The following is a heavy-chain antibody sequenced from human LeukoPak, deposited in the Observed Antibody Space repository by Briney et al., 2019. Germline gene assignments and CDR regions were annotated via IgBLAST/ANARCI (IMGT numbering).Heavy chain of an antibody. V-gene: IGHV1-8*03. D-gene: IGHD3-3*01. J-gene: IGHJ4*02. CDR1: GYTFTSYD. CDR3: ARGVRGITIFGVVIPYYFDY. CDR2: MNPNSGNT. Sequence: GASVKVSCKASGYTFTSYDINWVRQATGQGLEWMGWMNPNSGNTGYAQKFQGRVTITRNTSISTAYMELSSLRSEDTAVYYCARGVRGITIFGVVIPYYFDYWGQGTLVTVSS.